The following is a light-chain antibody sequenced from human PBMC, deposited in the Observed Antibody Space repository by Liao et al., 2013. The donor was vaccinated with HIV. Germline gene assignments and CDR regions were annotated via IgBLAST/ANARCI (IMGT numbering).Light chain of an antibody. V-gene: IGLV3-1*01. CDR1: RLGDKY. Sequence: SYELTQPPSLSVSPGQTASISCSGDRLGDKYASWYQHKPGQSPVMVIYQDVQRPSGIPERFSGSNSGNTATLTISGTQAMDEADYYCQAWDSSTAVVFGGGTKLTVL. CDR3: QAWDSSTAVV. J-gene: IGLJ2*01. CDR2: QDV.